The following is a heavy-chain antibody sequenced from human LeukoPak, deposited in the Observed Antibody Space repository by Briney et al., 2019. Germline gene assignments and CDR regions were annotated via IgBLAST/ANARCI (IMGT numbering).Heavy chain of an antibody. CDR1: GGPISSSSYY. CDR3: ARGGQEGYNYPYFDY. V-gene: IGHV4-39*01. J-gene: IGHJ4*02. D-gene: IGHD5-24*01. CDR2: IYYSGST. Sequence: PSETLSLTCTVSGGPISSSSYYWGWIRQPPGKGLEWIGSIYYSGSTYYNPSLKSRVTISVDTSKNQFSLKLSSVTAADTAVYYCARGGQEGYNYPYFDYWDQGTLVTVSS.